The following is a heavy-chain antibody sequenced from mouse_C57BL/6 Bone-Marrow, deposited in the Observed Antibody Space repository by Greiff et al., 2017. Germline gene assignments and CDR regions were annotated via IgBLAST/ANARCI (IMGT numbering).Heavy chain of an antibody. J-gene: IGHJ2*01. CDR2: IDPSDSYT. CDR3: AREAGSSTIDY. V-gene: IGHV1-59*01. D-gene: IGHD1-1*01. CDR1: GYTFTSYW. Sequence: QVHVKQPGAELVRPGTSVKLSCKASGYTFTSYWMHWVKQRPGQGLEWIGVIDPSDSYTNYNQKFKGQATLTVDTSSSTAYMQLSSLESEDSAVYYCAREAGSSTIDYWGQGTTLTVSS.